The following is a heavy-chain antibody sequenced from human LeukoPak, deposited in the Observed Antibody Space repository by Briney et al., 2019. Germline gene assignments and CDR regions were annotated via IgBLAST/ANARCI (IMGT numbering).Heavy chain of an antibody. CDR2: INHSGST. CDR3: ARRPRSSWYLGWFDP. CDR1: GGSFSGYY. D-gene: IGHD6-13*01. J-gene: IGHJ5*02. Sequence: SETLSLTCAVYGGSFSGYYWSWIRQPPGKGLEWIGEINHSGSTNYNPSLKSRVTISVDTSKNQFSLELSSVTAADTAVYYCARRPRSSWYLGWFDPWGQGTLVTVSS. V-gene: IGHV4-34*01.